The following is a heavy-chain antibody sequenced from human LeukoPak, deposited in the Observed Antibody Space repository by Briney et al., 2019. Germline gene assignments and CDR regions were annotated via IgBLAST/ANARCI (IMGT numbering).Heavy chain of an antibody. J-gene: IGHJ6*03. D-gene: IGHD2-15*01. CDR2: FYRSGST. CDR1: GYSISNDYY. V-gene: IGHV4-38-2*02. Sequence: PSETLSLTCTVSGYSISNDYYWGWIRQPPGKGPEWIGSFYRSGSTSYNPSLTGRVIISADTSKNQLSLNLNSVTAADTAVYYCARIRWKHSGYMDVWGKGTTVTVS. CDR3: ARIRWKHSGYMDV.